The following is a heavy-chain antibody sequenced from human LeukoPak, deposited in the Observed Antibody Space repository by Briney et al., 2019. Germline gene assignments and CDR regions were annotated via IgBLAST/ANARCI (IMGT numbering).Heavy chain of an antibody. V-gene: IGHV4-39*01. CDR1: GGSISSSSYY. CDR3: ARQDGYCSSTSCYIFAFDI. D-gene: IGHD2-2*02. CDR2: IYYSGST. Sequence: PSETLSLTCTVSGGSISSSSYYWGWIRQPPGKGLEWIGSIYYSGSTYYNPSLKSRVTISVDTSKNQFSLKLSSVTAADTAVYYCARQDGYCSSTSCYIFAFDIWGQGTMIAVSS. J-gene: IGHJ3*02.